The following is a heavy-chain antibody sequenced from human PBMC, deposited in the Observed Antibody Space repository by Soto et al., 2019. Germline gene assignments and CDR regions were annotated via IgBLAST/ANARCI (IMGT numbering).Heavy chain of an antibody. CDR2: INPNSGDT. CDR3: ARSHSAYHYHAMDA. V-gene: IGHV1-2*02. CDR1: RYIFTGYY. J-gene: IGHJ6*02. Sequence: GASVKVSCKTSRYIFTGYYMHWVRQAPGQGLEWMGWINPNSGDTNYAQRFKGRVSMTSDTSINTAYLELSRLRPGDTAVFFCARSHSAYHYHAMDAWGQRTTVTVSS.